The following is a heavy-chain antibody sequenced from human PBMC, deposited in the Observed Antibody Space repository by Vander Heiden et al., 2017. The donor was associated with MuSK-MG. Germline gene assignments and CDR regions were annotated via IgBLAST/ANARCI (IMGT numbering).Heavy chain of an antibody. CDR3: ARNAVIISSGWYYFDY. V-gene: IGHV4-39*01. CDR1: VGSISSSGYY. Sequence: QLQLPESGPGLVKPSDTLSLTCTVPVGSISSSGYYWGWMRQPPGKGVEWIGSIYYSGSTYYNPALKSRVTISVDTSKNQFSLKLSSVTAADTAVYYCARNAVIISSGWYYFDYWGQGTLVTVSS. CDR2: IYYSGST. D-gene: IGHD6-19*01. J-gene: IGHJ4*02.